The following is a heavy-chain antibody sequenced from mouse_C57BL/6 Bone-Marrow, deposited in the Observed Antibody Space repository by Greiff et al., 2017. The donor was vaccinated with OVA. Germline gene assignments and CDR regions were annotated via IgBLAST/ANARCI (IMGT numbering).Heavy chain of an antibody. CDR3: ARWGGYDY. V-gene: IGHV1-61*01. CDR2: IYPSDSET. J-gene: IGHJ2*01. CDR1: GYTFTSYW. Sequence: QVHVKQPGAELVRPGSSVKLSCKASGYTFTSYWMDWVKQRPGQGLEWIGNIYPSDSETHYNQKFKDKATLTVDKSSSTAYMQLSSLTSEDSAVYYCARWGGYDYWGQGTTLTVSS. D-gene: IGHD2-2*01.